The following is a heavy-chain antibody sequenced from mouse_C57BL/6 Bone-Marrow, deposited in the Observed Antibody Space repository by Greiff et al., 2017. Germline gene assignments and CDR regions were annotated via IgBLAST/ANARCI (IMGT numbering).Heavy chain of an antibody. J-gene: IGHJ2*01. V-gene: IGHV5-4*01. CDR1: GFTFSSYA. CDR3: ARDRRAYYSNWNYFDY. Sequence: EVKVVESGGGLVKPGGSLKLSCAASGFTFSSYAMSWVRQTPEKRLEWVATISDGGSYTYYPDNVKGRFTISRDNAKTNLYLQMSHLKSEDTAMYYCARDRRAYYSNWNYFDYWGQGTTLTVSS. D-gene: IGHD2-5*01. CDR2: ISDGGSYT.